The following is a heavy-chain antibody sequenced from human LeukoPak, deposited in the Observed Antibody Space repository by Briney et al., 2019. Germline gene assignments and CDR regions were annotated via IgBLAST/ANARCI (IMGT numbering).Heavy chain of an antibody. CDR2: IYYSGSS. V-gene: IGHV4-31*03. J-gene: IGHJ4*02. CDR1: GGSISSGGYY. Sequence: PSETLSLTCTVSGGSISSGGYYWSWIRQHPGKGLEWIGYIYYSGSSYYNPSLKSRVTISVDTSKNQFSLKLSSVTAADTAVYYCARGGVGSNTFDYWGQGTLVTVSS. CDR3: ARGGVGSNTFDY. D-gene: IGHD1-26*01.